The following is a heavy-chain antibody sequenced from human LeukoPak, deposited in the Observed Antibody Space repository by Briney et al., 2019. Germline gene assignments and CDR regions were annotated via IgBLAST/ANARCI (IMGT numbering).Heavy chain of an antibody. V-gene: IGHV3-7*01. Sequence: GGSLRLSCAASGFTFSSYWMSWVRQAPGKGLEWVANIKQDGSEKYYVDSVKGRFTISRDNAKNSLYLQMNSLRAEDTAVYYCAIVEMATIWDAFDIWGQGTMVTVSS. CDR1: GFTFSSYW. D-gene: IGHD5-24*01. CDR3: AIVEMATIWDAFDI. J-gene: IGHJ3*02. CDR2: IKQDGSEK.